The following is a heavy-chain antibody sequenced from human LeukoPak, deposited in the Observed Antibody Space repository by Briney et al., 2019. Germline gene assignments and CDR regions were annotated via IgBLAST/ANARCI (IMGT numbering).Heavy chain of an antibody. D-gene: IGHD5-24*01. J-gene: IGHJ4*02. Sequence: GGSLRLSCAASGFTFSNYWMSWVRQAPGKGLEWVANIKQDGSEKYYVDSVKGRFTISRDNAKNSLYLQMNSLRAEDTAVYYCARGAMGSFDYWGQGTLVTVSS. CDR2: IKQDGSEK. V-gene: IGHV3-7*01. CDR3: ARGAMGSFDY. CDR1: GFTFSNYW.